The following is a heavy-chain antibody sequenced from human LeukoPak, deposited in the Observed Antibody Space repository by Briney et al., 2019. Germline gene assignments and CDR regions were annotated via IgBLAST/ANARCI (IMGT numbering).Heavy chain of an antibody. CDR2: INTNTGNP. D-gene: IGHD6-13*01. CDR1: GYTFTTYA. Sequence: GASVEVSCKASGYTFTTYAMNWVRQAPGQGLEWMGWINTNTGNPTYAQGFTGRFVFSLDTSVSTAYPQISSLKAEDTAVYYCAKEGQYSSSWYLGYWGQGTLVTVSS. V-gene: IGHV7-4-1*02. J-gene: IGHJ4*02. CDR3: AKEGQYSSSWYLGY.